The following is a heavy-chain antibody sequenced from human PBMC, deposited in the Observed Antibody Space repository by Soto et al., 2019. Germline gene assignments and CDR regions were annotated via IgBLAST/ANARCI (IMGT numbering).Heavy chain of an antibody. CDR1: GYTFTSYG. J-gene: IGHJ1*01. CDR3: ARSLQGYGASWSEC. CDR2: ISAYNGNT. Sequence: ASVKVSCKASGYTFTSYGISWVRQAPGQGLEWMGWISAYNGNTNYAQKLQGRVTMTTDTSTSTAYMELRSLRSDDTAVYYCARSLQGYGASWSECWGKGNRVIVSS. V-gene: IGHV1-18*04. D-gene: IGHD5-18*01.